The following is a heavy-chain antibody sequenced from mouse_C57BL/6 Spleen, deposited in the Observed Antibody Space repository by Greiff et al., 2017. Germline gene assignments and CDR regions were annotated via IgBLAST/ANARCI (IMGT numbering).Heavy chain of an antibody. D-gene: IGHD1-1*01. Sequence: EVQRVESGEGLVKPGGSLKLSCAASGFTFSSYAMSWVRQTPEKRLEWVAYISSGGDYIYYADTVKGRFTISRDNARNTLYLQMSSLKSEDTAMYYCTSHYYGSSFAWFAYWGQGTLVTVSA. V-gene: IGHV5-9-1*02. CDR2: ISSGGDYI. CDR3: TSHYYGSSFAWFAY. J-gene: IGHJ3*01. CDR1: GFTFSSYA.